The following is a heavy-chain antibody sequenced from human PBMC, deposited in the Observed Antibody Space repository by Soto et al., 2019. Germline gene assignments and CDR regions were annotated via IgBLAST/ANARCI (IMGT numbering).Heavy chain of an antibody. J-gene: IGHJ5*02. Sequence: GGSLRLSCAASGFTFSGYAMHWVRQAPGKGLEWVAVISYDGSNKYYADSVKGRFTISRDNSKNTLYLQMNSLRAEDTAVYYCARDGGNCSSTSCYNWFDPWGQGTLVTVSS. CDR1: GFTFSGYA. V-gene: IGHV3-30*04. CDR2: ISYDGSNK. CDR3: ARDGGNCSSTSCYNWFDP. D-gene: IGHD2-2*01.